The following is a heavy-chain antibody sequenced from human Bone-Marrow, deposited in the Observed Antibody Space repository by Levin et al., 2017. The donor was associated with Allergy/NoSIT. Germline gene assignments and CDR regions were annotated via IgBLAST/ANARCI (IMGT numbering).Heavy chain of an antibody. Sequence: GESLKISCKDSGYNFAHYWIGWVRQMPGKGLEWMGIIYPDDSDTRYSPSFQGQVTISADKSINSAYLQWSSLKASDTARYYCASQGGSSGNAFDIWGQGKMVTVSS. CDR3: ASQGGSSGNAFDI. CDR1: GYNFAHYW. J-gene: IGHJ3*02. CDR2: IYPDDSDT. V-gene: IGHV5-51*01. D-gene: IGHD6-25*01.